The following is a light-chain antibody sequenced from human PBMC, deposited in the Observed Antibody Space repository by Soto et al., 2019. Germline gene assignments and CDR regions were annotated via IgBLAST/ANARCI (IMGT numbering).Light chain of an antibody. V-gene: IGKV3-20*01. CDR2: GAS. J-gene: IGKJ2*01. CDR3: QQYVSYPRT. CDR1: QSVSSSY. Sequence: EIVLTQSPGTLSLSPGERATLSCRASQSVSSSYLAWYQQKPGQAPRLLIYGASSRATGIPDRFSGSGSGTDFTLTISSLEPEDFAVYYCQQYVSYPRTFGQGTKLELK.